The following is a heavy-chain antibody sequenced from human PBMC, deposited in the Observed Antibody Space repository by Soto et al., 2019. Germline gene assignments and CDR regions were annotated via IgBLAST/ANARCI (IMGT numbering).Heavy chain of an antibody. D-gene: IGHD4-17*01. J-gene: IGHJ5*02. CDR3: ARDRCSRDYCDYDSGEA. Sequence: QGKLQESGPGLVKPSQTLSLTCTVSVGSIAVGVYNGSWIRQPPGKGWGGIGYIYYSGSTYNNPSLKRRVTISVDTSNNQFSLKLSAVTAADTAVYYCARDRCSRDYCDYDSGEALGQGTLVTVSS. CDR1: VGSIAVGVYN. CDR2: IYYSGST. V-gene: IGHV4-30-4*01.